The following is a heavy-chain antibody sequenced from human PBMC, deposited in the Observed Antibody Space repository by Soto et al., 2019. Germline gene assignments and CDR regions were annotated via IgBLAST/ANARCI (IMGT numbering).Heavy chain of an antibody. CDR3: AKDPPPRWEGLLSNPGPPPPPKTDY. D-gene: IGHD3-3*01. CDR1: GFTFSSYA. J-gene: IGHJ4*02. V-gene: IGHV3-23*01. CDR2: ISGSGGST. Sequence: GGSLRLSCAASGFTFSSYAMSWVRQAPGKGLEWVSAISGSGGSTYYADSVKGRFTISRDNSKNTLYLQMNSLRAEDTDVYYCAKDPPPRWEGLLSNPGPPPPPKTDYWGQGTLVTVS.